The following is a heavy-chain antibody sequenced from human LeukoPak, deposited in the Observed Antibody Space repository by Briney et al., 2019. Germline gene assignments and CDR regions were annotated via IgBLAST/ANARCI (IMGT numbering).Heavy chain of an antibody. J-gene: IGHJ5*02. Sequence: ASVKVSCKASGYTFTSYDINWVRQATGQGLEWMGWMNPNSGNTGYAQKFQGRVTMTRNTSISTAYMELSSLRSEDTAVYYCARSASNNGVHSCYDFWSGYSLDNWFDPWGQGTLVTVSS. V-gene: IGHV1-8*01. CDR2: MNPNSGNT. D-gene: IGHD3-3*01. CDR3: ARSASNNGVHSCYDFWSGYSLDNWFDP. CDR1: GYTFTSYD.